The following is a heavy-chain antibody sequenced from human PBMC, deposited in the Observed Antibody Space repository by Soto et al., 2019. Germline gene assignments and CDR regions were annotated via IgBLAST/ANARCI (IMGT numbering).Heavy chain of an antibody. J-gene: IGHJ6*02. Sequence: EVQLLESGGGLVQPGGSLRLSCAASGFTFSSYAMSWVRQVPGKGLEWVSVIRGSGDRTYYADSVKGRFTISRDNSKNTLYMQMNTLRAEDTAVYYCAKQQGPGTPYYYAMDVWGQGTTVTVSS. CDR3: AKQQGPGTPYYYAMDV. CDR2: IRGSGDRT. CDR1: GFTFSSYA. D-gene: IGHD1-1*01. V-gene: IGHV3-23*01.